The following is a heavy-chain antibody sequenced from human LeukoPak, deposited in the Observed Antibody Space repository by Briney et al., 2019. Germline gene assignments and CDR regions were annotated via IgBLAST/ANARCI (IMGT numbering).Heavy chain of an antibody. J-gene: IGHJ4*02. Sequence: PSETLSLTCTVSGCSISSYYWSWIRQPPGKGLDGVGDIYYSGSTNYNPSLKSRVTISVDPSKSQFSLKLSSVTAADTAVYYCARAGRRGYSGYDYYFDYWGQGTLVTVSS. V-gene: IGHV4-59*01. CDR3: ARAGRRGYSGYDYYFDY. CDR2: IYYSGST. D-gene: IGHD5-12*01. CDR1: GCSISSYY.